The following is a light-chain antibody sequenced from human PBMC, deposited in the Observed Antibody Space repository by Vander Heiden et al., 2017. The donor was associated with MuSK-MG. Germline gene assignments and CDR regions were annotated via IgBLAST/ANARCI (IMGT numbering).Light chain of an antibody. CDR2: AAS. CDR3: QQRDSTPFT. J-gene: IGKJ3*01. Sequence: DIKMTQSPSSLSASVGDRVTITCRASQGISSYLNWYQQKPGKAPKLLIYAASSLQSGVPSRFSGSGSGTDFTLTISSLQPEDFATYYCQQRDSTPFTFGPGTKVDIK. CDR1: QGISSY. V-gene: IGKV1-39*01.